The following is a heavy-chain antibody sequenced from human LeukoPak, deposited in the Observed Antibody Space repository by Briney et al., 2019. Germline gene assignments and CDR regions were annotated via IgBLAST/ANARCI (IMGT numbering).Heavy chain of an antibody. D-gene: IGHD6-19*01. J-gene: IGHJ4*02. CDR1: GFTFDDYA. CDR3: AKDYSSGWYGYFDY. CDR2: ISWNSGSI. V-gene: IGHV3-9*01. Sequence: GGSLRLSCAASGFTFDDYAMHWVRQAPGKGLEGVSGISWNSGSIGYADSVKGRFTISRDNAKNSLYLQMNSLRAEDTALYYCAKDYSSGWYGYFDYWGQGTLVTVSS.